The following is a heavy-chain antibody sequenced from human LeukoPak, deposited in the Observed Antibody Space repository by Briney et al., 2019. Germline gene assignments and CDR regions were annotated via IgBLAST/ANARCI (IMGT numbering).Heavy chain of an antibody. CDR1: GFTFTSYA. J-gene: IGHJ4*02. V-gene: IGHV3-23*01. CDR2: ISGSGGSA. D-gene: IGHD3-22*01. Sequence: GGSLRLSCAASGFTFTSYAMSWVGQAPGKGLEWVSAISGSGGSAYYADSVKGRFTISRDNSKNTLYLQMNSLRAEDTAVYYCAKEKDSRGYFDYWGQGTLVTVSS. CDR3: AKEKDSRGYFDY.